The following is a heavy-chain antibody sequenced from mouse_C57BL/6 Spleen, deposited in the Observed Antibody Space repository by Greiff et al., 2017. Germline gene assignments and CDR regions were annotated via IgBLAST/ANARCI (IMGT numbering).Heavy chain of an antibody. V-gene: IGHV1-47*01. CDR2: FHPYNDDT. D-gene: IGHD2-3*01. J-gene: IGHJ2*01. Sequence: QVQLKQSGAELVKPGASVKMSCKASGYTFTTYPIEWMKQNHGKSLEWIGNFHPYNDDTKYNEKFKGKATLTVEKSSSTVYLELSRLTSDDSAVYYGARSYDGYYYFDCWGQGTTLTVSS. CDR1: GYTFTTYP. CDR3: ARSYDGYYYFDC.